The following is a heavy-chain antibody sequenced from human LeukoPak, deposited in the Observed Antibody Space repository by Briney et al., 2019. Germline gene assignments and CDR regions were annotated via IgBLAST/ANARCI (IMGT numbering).Heavy chain of an antibody. V-gene: IGHV4-39*01. D-gene: IGHD3-9*01. Sequence: SETLSLTCTVSGGSISSGSYYWGWIRQPPGKGLEWIGSIYYSGSTYYNSSLKSRVTISVDTSKNQFSLKLSSVTAADTAVYYCASQKRIRYFDWLLDNWFDPWGQGTLVTVSS. CDR2: IYYSGST. J-gene: IGHJ5*02. CDR1: GGSISSGSYY. CDR3: ASQKRIRYFDWLLDNWFDP.